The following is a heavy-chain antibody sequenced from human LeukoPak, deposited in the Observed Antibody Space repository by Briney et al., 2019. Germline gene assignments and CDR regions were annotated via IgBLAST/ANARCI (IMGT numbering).Heavy chain of an antibody. V-gene: IGHV4-34*01. CDR3: ATTTAMAPFDY. Sequence: PSETLSLTCAVYGGSFSGYYWSWIRQPPGKGLEWIGEINHSGSTNYNPSLKSRVTISVDTSKNQFSLQLSSVTAADTAVYYCATTTAMAPFDYWGQGTLVTVSS. J-gene: IGHJ4*02. CDR1: GGSFSGYY. CDR2: INHSGST. D-gene: IGHD5-18*01.